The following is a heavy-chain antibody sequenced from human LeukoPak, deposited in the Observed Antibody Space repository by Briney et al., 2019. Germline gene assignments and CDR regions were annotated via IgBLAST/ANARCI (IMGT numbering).Heavy chain of an antibody. CDR1: GGSISSGGYY. J-gene: IGHJ5*02. Sequence: PSETLSLTCTVSGGSISSGGYYWSWIRQHPGKGLEWIGYIYYSGSTYYNPSLKSRVTISVDTSKNQFSLKLSSVTAADTAVYYCARVRSLEWLVSSFDPWGQGTLVTVSS. V-gene: IGHV4-31*03. CDR2: IYYSGST. CDR3: ARVRSLEWLVSSFDP. D-gene: IGHD3-3*01.